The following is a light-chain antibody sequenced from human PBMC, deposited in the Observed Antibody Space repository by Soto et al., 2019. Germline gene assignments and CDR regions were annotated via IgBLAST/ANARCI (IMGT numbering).Light chain of an antibody. CDR1: QSVSSY. CDR3: QQYGSSPPSST. Sequence: EIVLTQSPATLSLSPGERATLSCRASQSVSSYLARYQQNPGQAPRLLIYDASNRATGITARLSGSASGTDFTLTISRLEPEDFAVYYCQQYGSSPPSSTFGQGTRLEVK. CDR2: DAS. V-gene: IGKV3-11*01. J-gene: IGKJ5*01.